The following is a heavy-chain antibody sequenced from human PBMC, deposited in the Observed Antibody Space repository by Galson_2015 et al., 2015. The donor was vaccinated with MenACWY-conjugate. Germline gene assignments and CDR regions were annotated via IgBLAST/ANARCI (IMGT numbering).Heavy chain of an antibody. CDR1: GFTFGDNA. CDR3: TRGNFPHAFDY. Sequence: SLRLSCATSGFTFGDNAMSWFRQAPGKGLEWVGFIRSKAYGGTTEYAASVKGRFTISRDDSKSIAYLQMSGLKTEDTAVYYCTRGNFPHAFDYWGQGTLVTVSS. V-gene: IGHV3-49*03. CDR2: IRSKAYGGTT. D-gene: IGHD3-3*01. J-gene: IGHJ4*02.